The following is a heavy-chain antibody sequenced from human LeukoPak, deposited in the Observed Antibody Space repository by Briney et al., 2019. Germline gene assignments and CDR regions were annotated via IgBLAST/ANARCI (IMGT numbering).Heavy chain of an antibody. D-gene: IGHD1-26*01. CDR3: AREGIVGATTALGLDY. CDR1: GFTFSSYW. Sequence: PGGSLRLSCAASGFTFSSYWMHWVRQATGNGLVWVSRINSDGSSTSYADSVKGRFTISRDNAKNTLYLQMNSLRAEDTAVHYCAREGIVGATTALGLDYWGQGTLVTVSS. J-gene: IGHJ4*02. CDR2: INSDGSST. V-gene: IGHV3-74*01.